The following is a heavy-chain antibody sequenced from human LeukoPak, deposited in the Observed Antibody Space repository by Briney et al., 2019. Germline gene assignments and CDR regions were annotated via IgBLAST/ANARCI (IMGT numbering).Heavy chain of an antibody. D-gene: IGHD6-19*01. CDR3: AKEGFSRPPAVAGLVDY. J-gene: IGHJ4*02. CDR1: GFTFSSYA. CDR2: ISGSGGST. Sequence: PGGSLRLSCAASGFTFSSYAMSWVRQAPGKGLEWVSAISGSGGSTYYADSVKGRFTISRDNSRNTLYLQMNSLRAEDTAVYYCAKEGFSRPPAVAGLVDYWGQGTLVTVSS. V-gene: IGHV3-23*01.